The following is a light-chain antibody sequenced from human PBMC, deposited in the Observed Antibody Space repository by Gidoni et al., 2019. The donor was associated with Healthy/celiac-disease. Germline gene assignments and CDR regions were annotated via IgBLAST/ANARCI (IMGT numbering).Light chain of an antibody. V-gene: IGKV2-30*02. Sequence: DVVMTQSPLSLPVTLGQPASISCRSSQSLVHSDGNTSLNWFQQRPGQSPRRLIYKVSNRDSGVPDRFSGSGSGTDFTLKISRVEAEDVGVYYCMQGTHWPPGLTFGGXTKLEIK. CDR1: QSLVHSDGNTS. CDR3: MQGTHWPPGLT. J-gene: IGKJ4*01. CDR2: KVS.